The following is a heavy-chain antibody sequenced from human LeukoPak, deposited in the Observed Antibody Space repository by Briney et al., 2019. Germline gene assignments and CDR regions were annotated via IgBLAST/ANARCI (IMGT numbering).Heavy chain of an antibody. CDR3: ARDRCSGGSCFPYYMDV. CDR2: ITSGSSYI. CDR1: GFTFSSYN. J-gene: IGHJ6*03. V-gene: IGHV3-21*01. Sequence: GGSLRLSCAASGFTFSSYNMNWVRQAPGKGLEWVSSITSGSSYIYYADSVKGRFTISRDNAKNSLYLQMNSLRAEDTAVYYCARDRCSGGSCFPYYMDVWGKGTTVTVSS. D-gene: IGHD2-15*01.